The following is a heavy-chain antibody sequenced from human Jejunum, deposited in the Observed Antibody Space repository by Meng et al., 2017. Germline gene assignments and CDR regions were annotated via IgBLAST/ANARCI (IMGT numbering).Heavy chain of an antibody. CDR3: ARSRGALANCDY. CDR2: MNPNSVTT. CDR1: GYTFTAYY. V-gene: IGHV1-8*02. Sequence: VHLVQSGAEVKNPGASVKVSCKASGYTFTAYYIHWVRQAPGQGLEWMGWMNPNSVTTGYAQKFQGRVTLTWDTSISTAYMELSSLRSDDTAVYYCARSRGALANCDYWGQGTLVTVSS. J-gene: IGHJ4*02. D-gene: IGHD1-26*01.